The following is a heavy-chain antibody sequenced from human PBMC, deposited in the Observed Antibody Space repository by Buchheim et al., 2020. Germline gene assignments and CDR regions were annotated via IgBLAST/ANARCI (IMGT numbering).Heavy chain of an antibody. D-gene: IGHD3-10*01. Sequence: QVQLVQSGAEVKKPGASVKVSCKASGYTFTGYYMHWVRQAPGQGLEWMGWINPNSGGTNYAQKFQGWVTMTRDTSISTAYMELSRLRSDDTAVYYCARDKGPDLYGSGSSKLIRGYGMDVWGQGTT. J-gene: IGHJ6*02. CDR3: ARDKGPDLYGSGSSKLIRGYGMDV. CDR1: GYTFTGYY. V-gene: IGHV1-2*04. CDR2: INPNSGGT.